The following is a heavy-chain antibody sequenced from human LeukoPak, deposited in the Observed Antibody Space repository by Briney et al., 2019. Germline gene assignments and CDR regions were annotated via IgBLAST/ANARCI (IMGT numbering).Heavy chain of an antibody. D-gene: IGHD1-26*01. CDR1: GYTFSSYS. Sequence: PGGSLRLSCAASGYTFSSYSMNWLRQAPGKGLEWLSYISSGSRTTYYADSVKGRFTVSRDNAKSSLYLQMNSLRAEDTAVYYCARESISGHRDFDYWGQGALVTVSS. J-gene: IGHJ4*02. CDR3: ARESISGHRDFDY. V-gene: IGHV3-48*01. CDR2: ISSGSRTT.